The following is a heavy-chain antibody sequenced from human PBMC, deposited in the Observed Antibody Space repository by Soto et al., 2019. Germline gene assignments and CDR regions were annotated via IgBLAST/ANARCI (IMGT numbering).Heavy chain of an antibody. CDR2: ISHSGST. J-gene: IGHJ5*02. D-gene: IGHD1-20*01. CDR1: GVSISYPNW. Sequence: QVQLQESGPGLVKPSGTLSLTCAVSGVSISYPNWWSWVRQPPGKGLEWIGEISHSGSTNYNPPLKSRVPLSLDNAKNQFSLKLSSVTAAVTAGFYCARGINFSFDPWGQGTLVTVSS. CDR3: ARGINFSFDP. V-gene: IGHV4-4*02.